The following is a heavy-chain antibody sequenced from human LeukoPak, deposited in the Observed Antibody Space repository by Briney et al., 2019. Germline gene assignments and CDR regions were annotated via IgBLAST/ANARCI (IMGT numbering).Heavy chain of an antibody. CDR2: INSDGTST. J-gene: IGHJ4*02. D-gene: IGHD3-10*01. CDR3: ASGSVSDY. Sequence: GGSLRLSCAASGFTFSTYWMHWVRQAPGKGLVWVSRINSDGTSTSYADSVKGRFTIFRDNAKSTVYLQMNSLRVEDTAVYYCASGSVSDYWAREPWSPSPQ. V-gene: IGHV3-74*01. CDR1: GFTFSTYW.